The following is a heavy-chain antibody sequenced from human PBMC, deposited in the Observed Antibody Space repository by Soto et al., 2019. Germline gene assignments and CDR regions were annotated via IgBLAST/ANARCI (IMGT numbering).Heavy chain of an antibody. CDR1: GFTFSTYS. J-gene: IGHJ4*02. CDR2: ISYDGYSQ. D-gene: IGHD3-22*01. Sequence: QELLVYSGGGVVQPGRSLRLSCAASGFTFSTYSMHWVRQAPGKGLEWVAIISYDGYSQYYADAVKGRFTISRDNFRNTLFLQMGSLRIEDTGVYYCARGPIGPMIIDYWGQGALVTVSS. V-gene: IGHV3-30-3*01. CDR3: ARGPIGPMIIDY.